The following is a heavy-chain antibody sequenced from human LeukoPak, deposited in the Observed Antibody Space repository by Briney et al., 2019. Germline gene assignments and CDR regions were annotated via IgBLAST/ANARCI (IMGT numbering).Heavy chain of an antibody. CDR2: ISSSGSYT. Sequence: GGSLRLSCAASGFTFSDYYMSWIRQAPAKGLEWLSYISSSGSYTNYADSVKGRFTISRDNAKNSLYLQMNSLRAEDTAVYYCARSTYGDYGFDYWGQGTLVTVSS. CDR3: ARSTYGDYGFDY. D-gene: IGHD4-17*01. CDR1: GFTFSDYY. V-gene: IGHV3-11*06. J-gene: IGHJ4*02.